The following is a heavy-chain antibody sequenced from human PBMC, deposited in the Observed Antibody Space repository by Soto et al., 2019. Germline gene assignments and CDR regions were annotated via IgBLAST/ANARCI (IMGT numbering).Heavy chain of an antibody. Sequence: PRLSCAASGFTFSSYAMHWVRQAPGKGLEWVAVISYDGSNKYYAVSVKGRFSISRDNSKNRLYLLMNSLRAEDTGVYFCSRARGQWLVLGAFNILGQGTMVTVSS. J-gene: IGHJ3*02. CDR3: SRARGQWLVLGAFNI. V-gene: IGHV3-30-3*01. D-gene: IGHD6-19*01. CDR1: GFTFSSYA. CDR2: ISYDGSNK.